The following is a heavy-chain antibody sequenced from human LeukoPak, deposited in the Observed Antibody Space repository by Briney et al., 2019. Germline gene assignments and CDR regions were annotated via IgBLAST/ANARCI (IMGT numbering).Heavy chain of an antibody. CDR3: AKEDYDLSFFDY. J-gene: IGHJ4*02. Sequence: GGSLRLSCAVSGFTFDDYAMHWVRQVPGKGLEWVSGINWNSDSIGYADSVKGRFTISRDNAKNSLYLQMNSLRAEDTAVYYCAKEDYDLSFFDYWGQGTLVTVSS. CDR2: INWNSDSI. CDR1: GFTFDDYA. D-gene: IGHD3-3*01. V-gene: IGHV3-9*01.